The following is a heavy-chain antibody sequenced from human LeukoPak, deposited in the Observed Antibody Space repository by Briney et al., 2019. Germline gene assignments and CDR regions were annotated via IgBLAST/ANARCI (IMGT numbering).Heavy chain of an antibody. J-gene: IGHJ4*02. CDR1: GGTFSSYA. D-gene: IGHD3-22*01. V-gene: IGHV1-69*05. CDR3: ARATVYDSSGYNFDY. CDR2: IIPIFGTA. Sequence: ASVKVSCKASGGTFSSYAISWVRQAPGQGLEWMGRIIPIFGTANYAQKFQGRVTITTDESTSTAYMELSSLRSEDTAVYYCARATVYDSSGYNFDYWGQGTVVTVSS.